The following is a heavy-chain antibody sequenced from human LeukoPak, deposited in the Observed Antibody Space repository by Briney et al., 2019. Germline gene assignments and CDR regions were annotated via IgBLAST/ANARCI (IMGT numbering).Heavy chain of an antibody. Sequence: SETLSLTCTVSGGSISSYYWSWIRQPPGKGLEWIGYIYYSGSTNYNPSLKSRVTISVDTSKNQFSLKLSSVTAADTAVYYCARATYGGNTHPDYWGQGTLVTVSS. CDR1: GGSISSYY. CDR2: IYYSGST. D-gene: IGHD4-23*01. J-gene: IGHJ4*02. V-gene: IGHV4-59*01. CDR3: ARATYGGNTHPDY.